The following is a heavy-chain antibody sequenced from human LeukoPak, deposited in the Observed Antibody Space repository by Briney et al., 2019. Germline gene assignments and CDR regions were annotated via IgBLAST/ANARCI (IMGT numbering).Heavy chain of an antibody. CDR1: GGSFIGFH. CDR2: INHSGST. Sequence: PSETLSLTCAVYGGSFIGFHWNWIRQPPGKGLEWIGDINHSGSTNYNPSLTSRVTISVDPSKNQFSLNLSSVTAADTAVYYCARDDYWGQGTLVTVSS. CDR3: ARDDY. J-gene: IGHJ4*02. V-gene: IGHV4-34*01.